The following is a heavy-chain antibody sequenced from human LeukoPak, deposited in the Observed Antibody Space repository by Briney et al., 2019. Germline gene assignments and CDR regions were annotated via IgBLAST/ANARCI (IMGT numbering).Heavy chain of an antibody. CDR1: GFTVSSNY. CDR3: ARAGGLRWSFDY. J-gene: IGHJ4*02. D-gene: IGHD4-23*01. V-gene: IGHV3-53*01. Sequence: GGSLRLSCAASGFTVSSNYMSWVRQAPGKGVEWVSVIYSGGSTYYADSVKGRFTISRDNSKNTLYLQMNSLRAEDTAVYYCARAGGLRWSFDYWGQGTLVTVSS. CDR2: IYSGGST.